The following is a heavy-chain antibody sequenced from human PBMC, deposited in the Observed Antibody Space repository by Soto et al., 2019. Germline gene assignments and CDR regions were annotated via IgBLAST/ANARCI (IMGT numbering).Heavy chain of an antibody. V-gene: IGHV1-18*04. CDR1: CYTFTSYD. D-gene: IGHD3-22*01. Sequence: ASVKVSCNASCYTFTSYDISWVRQSPGQGLEWMGWISTYNANTNYAQRFQGRVTMTTDTSTSTAYMELRSLRSHDTAVYFCERYYNSSGYSWFDPWGQGTLVPVSS. CDR3: ERYYNSSGYSWFDP. CDR2: ISTYNANT. J-gene: IGHJ5*02.